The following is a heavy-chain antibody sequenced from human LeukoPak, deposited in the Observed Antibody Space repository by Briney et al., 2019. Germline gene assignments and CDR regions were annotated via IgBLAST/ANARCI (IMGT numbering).Heavy chain of an antibody. D-gene: IGHD3-10*01. CDR1: GGSFSGYY. J-gene: IGHJ4*02. Sequence: SETVSHTCAVYGGSFSGYYWSWIRQPPGKGLEWIGEINHSGSTNYNPSLKSRVTISVDTSKNQFSLKLSSVTAADTAVYYCARDLDHYYGSGSYYGPFDYWGQGTLVSVSS. CDR2: INHSGST. V-gene: IGHV4-34*01. CDR3: ARDLDHYYGSGSYYGPFDY.